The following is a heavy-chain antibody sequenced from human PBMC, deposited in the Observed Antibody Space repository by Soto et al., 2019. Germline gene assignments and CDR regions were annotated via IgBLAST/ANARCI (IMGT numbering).Heavy chain of an antibody. CDR1: GFTFSSYG. V-gene: IGHV3-30*18. Sequence: PGGSLRLSCAASGFTFSSYGMHWVRQAPGKGLEWVAVISYDGSNKYYADSVKGRFTISRDNSKNTLYLQMNSLRAEDTAVYYCAKDNCSSTSCYMEGATRYYYYGMDVWGQGTTVTVSS. D-gene: IGHD2-2*02. CDR3: AKDNCSSTSCYMEGATRYYYYGMDV. J-gene: IGHJ6*02. CDR2: ISYDGSNK.